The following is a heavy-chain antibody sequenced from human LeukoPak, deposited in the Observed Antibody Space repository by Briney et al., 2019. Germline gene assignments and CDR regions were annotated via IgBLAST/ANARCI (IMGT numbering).Heavy chain of an antibody. V-gene: IGHV4-39*07. J-gene: IGHJ4*02. D-gene: IGHD1-26*01. CDR3: ARLLSAGEPSLPYSGFDY. CDR2: IYYDGST. CDR1: GDSISSSTYY. Sequence: SETLSLTCTVSGDSISSSTYYWGWIRQPPGKGLEWIGSIYYDGSTYYNPSLKSRVTISADTSKNQFSLKLTSVTAADTAVFYCARLLSAGEPSLPYSGFDYWGQGTLVTVSS.